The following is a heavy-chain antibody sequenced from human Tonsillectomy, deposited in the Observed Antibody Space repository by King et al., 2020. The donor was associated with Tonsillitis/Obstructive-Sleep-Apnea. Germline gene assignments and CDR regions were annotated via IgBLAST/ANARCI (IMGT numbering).Heavy chain of an antibody. CDR2: IKQDGSEK. CDR1: GFTFSSYW. CDR3: ARVQGGGV. Sequence: VQLVESGGGLVQPGGSLRLSCAASGFTFSSYWMTWLRPAPGKGLEWVAHIKQDGSEKYYVDSVKGRLTISRDNAKNSLYLQMNSLGAEDTAGYYCARVQGGGVWGQGTLVTVSS. J-gene: IGHJ4*02. V-gene: IGHV3-7*04. D-gene: IGHD3-16*01.